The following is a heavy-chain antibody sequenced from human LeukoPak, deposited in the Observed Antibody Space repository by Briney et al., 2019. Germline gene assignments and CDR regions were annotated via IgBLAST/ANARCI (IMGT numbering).Heavy chain of an antibody. D-gene: IGHD5-24*01. CDR2: INHSGST. CDR3: ARGPPGEMVTINPFDY. V-gene: IGHV4-34*01. J-gene: IGHJ4*02. CDR1: GGSFSGYY. Sequence: SETLSLTCAVYGGSFSGYYWSWIRQPPGKGLEWIGEINHSGSTNYNPSLKSRVTISVDTSKNQFSLKLSSVTAADTAVYYCARGPPGEMVTINPFDYWGQGTLVTVSS.